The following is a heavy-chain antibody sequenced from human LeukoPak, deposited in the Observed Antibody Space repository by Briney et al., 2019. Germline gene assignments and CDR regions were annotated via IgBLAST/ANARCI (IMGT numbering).Heavy chain of an antibody. CDR3: ATETNGRHYDY. Sequence: GGSLRLSCAASGFTFSSYMMTWVRQAPGKGLEWVANIKPDGGEKFYVDSVRGRFTISRDNANNFLYLQMNSLRAEDTAVYYCATETNGRHYDYWGQGTLLTVSS. CDR1: GFTFSSYM. J-gene: IGHJ4*02. CDR2: IKPDGGEK. D-gene: IGHD1-14*01. V-gene: IGHV3-7*01.